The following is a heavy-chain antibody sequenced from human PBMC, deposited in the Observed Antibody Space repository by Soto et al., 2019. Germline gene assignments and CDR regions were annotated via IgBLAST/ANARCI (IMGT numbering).Heavy chain of an antibody. V-gene: IGHV3-23*01. CDR1: GFTFSGYA. CDR3: ARKVSGSTGRPDLWYFDL. CDR2: IIGGGDAT. J-gene: IGHJ2*01. Sequence: EVQLLDSGGGLVKPGGSLRLSCAASGFTFSGYALTWVRQASGKGMEWVSAIIGGGDATVYADSVKGRFTIFRDNSKNTLYLQMNTLRAEDTAVYYCARKVSGSTGRPDLWYFDLWGRGTLVTVSS. D-gene: IGHD3-10*01.